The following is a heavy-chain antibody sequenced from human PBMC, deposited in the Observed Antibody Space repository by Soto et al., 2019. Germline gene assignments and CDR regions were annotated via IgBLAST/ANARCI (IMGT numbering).Heavy chain of an antibody. Sequence: ASVKVSCKASGYTFTGYYMHWVRQAPGQGLEWMGWINPNSGGTNYAQKFQGRVTMTRDTSISTAYMELSRLRSDDTAVYYCARDSYYYDSSGLGGFDPWGQGTLVTVSS. CDR1: GYTFTGYY. J-gene: IGHJ5*02. D-gene: IGHD3-22*01. CDR3: ARDSYYYDSSGLGGFDP. V-gene: IGHV1-2*02. CDR2: INPNSGGT.